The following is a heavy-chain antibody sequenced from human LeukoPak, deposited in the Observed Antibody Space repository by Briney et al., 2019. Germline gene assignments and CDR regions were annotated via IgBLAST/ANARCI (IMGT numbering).Heavy chain of an antibody. V-gene: IGHV3-23*01. CDR1: GFTFSSYA. Sequence: GGSLRLSCAASGFTFSSYAMSWVRQAPRKGLEWVSAISGSGGSTYYADSVKGRFTISRDNSKNTLYLQMNSLRAEDTAVYYCAKDIMGATTPYYYYGMDVWGQGTTVTVSS. CDR2: ISGSGGST. CDR3: AKDIMGATTPYYYYGMDV. J-gene: IGHJ6*02. D-gene: IGHD1-26*01.